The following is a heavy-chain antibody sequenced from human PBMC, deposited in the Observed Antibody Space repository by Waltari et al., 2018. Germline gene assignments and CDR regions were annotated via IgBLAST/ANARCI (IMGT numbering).Heavy chain of an antibody. CDR3: ARDLAGRDDS. D-gene: IGHD6-19*01. Sequence: EVQLVESGGGLVQPGGSLRLSCAASGFTFSKYWMHWVGQAPGKGLVWVSRINEDGKTTTYADSVKGRFTISRDNAKNTMYLQMKSLRPEDTAVYFCARDLAGRDDSWGQGTLVTVSS. CDR1: GFTFSKYW. J-gene: IGHJ5*01. CDR2: INEDGKTT. V-gene: IGHV3-74*01.